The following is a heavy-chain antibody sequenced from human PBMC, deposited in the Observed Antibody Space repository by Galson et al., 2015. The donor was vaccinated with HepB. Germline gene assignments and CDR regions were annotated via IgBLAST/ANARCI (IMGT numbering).Heavy chain of an antibody. D-gene: IGHD1-20*01. CDR3: ARRITGAAAYHDAFDI. CDR2: TYYRSKWYN. V-gene: IGHV6-1*01. CDR1: GDSVSSHSAA. J-gene: IGHJ3*02. Sequence: CAISGDSVSSHSAAWNWIRQPPSRGLEWLGRTYYRSKWYNDYAISVKSRITINPDASRNQFSLQLNSVTPEDTAVYYCARRITGAAAYHDAFDIWGPGTMVTGSS.